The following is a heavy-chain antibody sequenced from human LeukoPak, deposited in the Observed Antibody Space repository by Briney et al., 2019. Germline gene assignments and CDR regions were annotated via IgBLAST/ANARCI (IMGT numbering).Heavy chain of an antibody. J-gene: IGHJ4*02. V-gene: IGHV1-69*13. CDR3: ARLYGGNSEIDY. Sequence: SVKVSCKASGGTFSSYAISWVRQAPGQGLEWMGGIIPILGTANYAQKFQGRVTITADESTSTAYMELSSLRSEDTAVYYCARLYGGNSEIDYWGQGTLVTVSS. CDR2: IIPILGTA. CDR1: GGTFSSYA. D-gene: IGHD4-23*01.